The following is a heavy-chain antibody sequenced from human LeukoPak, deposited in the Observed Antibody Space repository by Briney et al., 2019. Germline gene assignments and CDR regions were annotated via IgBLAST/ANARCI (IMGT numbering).Heavy chain of an antibody. CDR3: AKVRFPSPKQWLGTGAFDY. Sequence: PGRSLRLSCAASGFTFSSYAMHWVRQAPGKGLEWVAVISYDGSNKYYADSVKGRFTISRDNSKNTLYLQMNSLRAEDTAVYYCAKVRFPSPKQWLGTGAFDYWGQGTLVTVSS. V-gene: IGHV3-30*04. CDR2: ISYDGSNK. J-gene: IGHJ4*02. CDR1: GFTFSSYA. D-gene: IGHD6-19*01.